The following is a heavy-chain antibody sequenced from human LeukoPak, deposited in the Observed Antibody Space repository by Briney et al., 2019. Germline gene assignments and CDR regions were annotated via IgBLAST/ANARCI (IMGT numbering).Heavy chain of an antibody. D-gene: IGHD3-3*01. Sequence: GGSLRLSCAASGFTFDDYAMHWVRQARGKGLEWVSLISGDCGSTYYADSVKGRFTISRDNSKNSLYLQMNSLRTEDTALYYCAKDGSIGDFWSGLNWFDPWGQGTLVTVSS. J-gene: IGHJ5*02. CDR3: AKDGSIGDFWSGLNWFDP. CDR1: GFTFDDYA. V-gene: IGHV3-43*02. CDR2: ISGDCGST.